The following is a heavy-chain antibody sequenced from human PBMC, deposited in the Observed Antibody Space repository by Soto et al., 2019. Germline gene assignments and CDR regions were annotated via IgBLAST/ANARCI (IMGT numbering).Heavy chain of an antibody. CDR3: ARDRGLHLGEDY. J-gene: IGHJ4*02. V-gene: IGHV1-69*08. CDR1: GGTFSSYT. Sequence: QVQLVQSGAEVKKPGSSVKVSCKASGGTFSSYTISWVRQAPGQGLEWMGRIIPILGIANYAQKFQGRVTITADKPTSTAYLELSSLRSEDTAVYYCARDRGLHLGEDYWCQGTLVTVAS. CDR2: IIPILGIA. D-gene: IGHD3-16*01.